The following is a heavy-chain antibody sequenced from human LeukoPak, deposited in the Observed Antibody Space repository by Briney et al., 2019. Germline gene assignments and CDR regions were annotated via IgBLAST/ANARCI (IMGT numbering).Heavy chain of an antibody. Sequence: PGGSLRLSCAASGFTFSSYSMNWVRQAPGKGLEWVSSISSSSSYIYYADSVKGRFTISRDNAKNSLYLQMNSLRAEDTAVYYCARDDRNTWYYFDYWGQGTLVTVSS. D-gene: IGHD6-13*01. CDR1: GFTFSSYS. CDR2: ISSSSSYI. J-gene: IGHJ4*02. CDR3: ARDDRNTWYYFDY. V-gene: IGHV3-21*01.